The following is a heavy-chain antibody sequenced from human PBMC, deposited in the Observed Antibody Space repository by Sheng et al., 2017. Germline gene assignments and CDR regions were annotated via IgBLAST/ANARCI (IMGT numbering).Heavy chain of an antibody. CDR3: ATFWSGYHDY. J-gene: IGHJ4*02. V-gene: IGHV3-7*01. CDR1: GFSFSTYW. D-gene: IGHD3-3*01. CDR2: MHHDGSQK. Sequence: VRLVESGGGLVQPGGSLRLSCAASGFSFSTYWMGWVRQAPGRGLEWVANMHHDGSQKHYLDSVKGRFTISRDNAKNSLYLQMNSLTAADTAIYYCATFWSGYHDYWGQGTLVTVSS.